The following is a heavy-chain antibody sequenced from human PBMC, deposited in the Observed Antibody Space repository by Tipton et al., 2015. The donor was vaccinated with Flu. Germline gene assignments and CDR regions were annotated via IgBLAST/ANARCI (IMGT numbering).Heavy chain of an antibody. Sequence: SLRLSCAASGFTFETYWMNWVRQAPGKGLEWVANINQDGSKIHYVGSVKGRFTISRDNAKNLGYLQMNSLRAEDTAVYYCARQLGGGDCYWGQGTLVTVSS. CDR3: ARQLGGGDCY. CDR2: INQDGSKI. V-gene: IGHV3-7*03. D-gene: IGHD2-21*01. CDR1: GFTFETYW. J-gene: IGHJ4*02.